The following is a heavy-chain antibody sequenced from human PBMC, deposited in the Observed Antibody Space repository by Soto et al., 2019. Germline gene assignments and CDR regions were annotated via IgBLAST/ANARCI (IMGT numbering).Heavy chain of an antibody. J-gene: IGHJ4*02. D-gene: IGHD5-12*01. Sequence: PSETLSLTCAVSGGSISSGGYSWSWIRQPPGKGLEWIGYIYHSGSTYYNPSLKSRVTISVDRSKNQFSLKLSSVTAADTAVYYCARGRSSGYDLGSTFYFDYWGQGTLVTVS. CDR2: IYHSGST. V-gene: IGHV4-30-2*01. CDR1: GGSISSGGYS. CDR3: ARGRSSGYDLGSTFYFDY.